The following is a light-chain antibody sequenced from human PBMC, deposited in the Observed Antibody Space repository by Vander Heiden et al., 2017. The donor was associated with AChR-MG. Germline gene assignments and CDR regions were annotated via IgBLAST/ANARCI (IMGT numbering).Light chain of an antibody. J-gene: IGKJ2*01. V-gene: IGKV1-39*01. CDR3: QQSYTTPRT. CDR1: QTISSY. CDR2: AAS. Sequence: QLTQSPSSLSASVGDRLTITCRASQTISSYLNWYQQKPGKPPKLLIYAASSLQSGVPARFSGSGSGTDFTLTISSLQAEDVAIYFCQQSYTTPRTFGQGTKLEIK.